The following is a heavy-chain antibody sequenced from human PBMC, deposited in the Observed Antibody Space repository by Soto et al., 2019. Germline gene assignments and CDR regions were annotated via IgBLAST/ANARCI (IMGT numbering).Heavy chain of an antibody. V-gene: IGHV3-23*01. D-gene: IGHD4-17*01. J-gene: IGHJ3*02. CDR2: LSGSGGST. CDR3: AIEGLTTVTTYAFDI. CDR1: GFTFSNYA. Sequence: PGGSLRLSCAASGFTFSNYAMSWVRQAPGKGLEWVSTLSGSGGSTYYADSVKGRFTISRDNSKNTLYLQMNSLRAEDTAVYYCAIEGLTTVTTYAFDIWGQGTMVTVSS.